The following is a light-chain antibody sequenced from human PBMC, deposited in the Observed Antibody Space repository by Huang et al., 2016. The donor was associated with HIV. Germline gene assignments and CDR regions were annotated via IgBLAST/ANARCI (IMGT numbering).Light chain of an antibody. CDR2: AAS. CDR1: QSVGSSP. V-gene: IGKV3-20*01. Sequence: EIVLTQSPGTLSLSPGERATLACRASQSVGSSPLAWYQQKPGQAPRLLIYAASSKATGIPDRFSGSGSGTDFTLTISRLEPEDFAVYYCQQYGSSSYTFGQGTKLEIK. CDR3: QQYGSSSYT. J-gene: IGKJ2*01.